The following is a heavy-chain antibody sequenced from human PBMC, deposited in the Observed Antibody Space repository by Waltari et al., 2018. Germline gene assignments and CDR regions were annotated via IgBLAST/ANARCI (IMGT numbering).Heavy chain of an antibody. Sequence: LVQSGAEVKKPVASVQVSCKASGYTFTGYAILWVRQAPGQGLEWMGRINPKNGDTHYAQNFQGRVALTTDTSTNTAFMELQRLRSDDTAVYYCLRDSSGSHFDYWGQGTLVTVSS. CDR2: INPKNGDT. V-gene: IGHV1-2*06. CDR3: LRDSSGSHFDY. CDR1: GYTFTGYA. J-gene: IGHJ4*02. D-gene: IGHD3-22*01.